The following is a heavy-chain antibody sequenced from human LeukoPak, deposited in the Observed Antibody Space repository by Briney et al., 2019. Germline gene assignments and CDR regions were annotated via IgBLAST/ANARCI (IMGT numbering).Heavy chain of an antibody. D-gene: IGHD2-2*01. CDR3: AKERVRCSNTCYPDSFDI. V-gene: IGHV3-23*01. Sequence: PGGSLRLPCAASGFTFSSYAMTWVRQAPGKGLEWVSGISGSGGSAYYADSVKVRFTISRDNSKNTLYLQMNSLRAEDTAIYYCAKERVRCSNTCYPDSFDIWGLGTMVTVSS. CDR2: ISGSGGSA. CDR1: GFTFSSYA. J-gene: IGHJ3*02.